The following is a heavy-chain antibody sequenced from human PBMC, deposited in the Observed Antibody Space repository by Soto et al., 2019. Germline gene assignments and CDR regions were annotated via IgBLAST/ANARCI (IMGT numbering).Heavy chain of an antibody. CDR2: INAGNGNT. D-gene: IGHD3-10*01. CDR1: GYTFTSYA. Sequence: ASVKVSCKASGYTFTSYAMHWVRQAPGQRLEWMGWINAGNGNTKYSQKFQGRVTMTRDTSTSTVYMELSSLRSEDTAVYYCARSWFGESYYFDYWGQGTLVTVSS. V-gene: IGHV1-3*01. J-gene: IGHJ4*02. CDR3: ARSWFGESYYFDY.